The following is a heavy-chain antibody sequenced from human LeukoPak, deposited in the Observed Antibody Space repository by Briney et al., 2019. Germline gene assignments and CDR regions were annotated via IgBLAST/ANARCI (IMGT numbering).Heavy chain of an antibody. D-gene: IGHD6-13*01. Sequence: GGSLRLSCAASGFTFSYYSMNWVRQAPGQGLEWVSSISSSSSYIYYADSVKGRLTISRDNAKNSLYLQMNSLRAEDTAVYYCARNSSSWYYFDYWGQGTLVTVSS. V-gene: IGHV3-21*01. CDR3: ARNSSSWYYFDY. CDR1: GFTFSYYS. CDR2: ISSSSSYI. J-gene: IGHJ4*02.